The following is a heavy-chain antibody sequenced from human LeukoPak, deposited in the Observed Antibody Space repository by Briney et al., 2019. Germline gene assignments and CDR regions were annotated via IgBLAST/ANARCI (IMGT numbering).Heavy chain of an antibody. CDR1: GFSFSVQW. J-gene: IGHJ4*02. CDR2: IHQHGSLK. V-gene: IGHV3-7*05. CDR3: AAGTAADF. D-gene: IGHD6-13*01. Sequence: GGSLRLSCAASGFSFSVQWMTWVRQAPGKGLEWVATIHQHGSLKLYMESVRGRFTISRDNAENSLLLEMNSLRADDTAVYYCAAGTAADFWGQGTLVTVSS.